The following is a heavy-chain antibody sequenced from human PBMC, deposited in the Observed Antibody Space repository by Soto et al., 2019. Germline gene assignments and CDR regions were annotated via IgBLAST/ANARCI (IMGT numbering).Heavy chain of an antibody. CDR3: ARGFFGGGTG. D-gene: IGHD2-15*01. CDR1: GYTFTSYD. Sequence: QVQLVQSGAEVKKPGASVKVCCKASGYTFTSYDINWVRQATGQGLEWMRRMHPDSGNTGYAQKVRGRVTMTGNTSISAAYMALSSLRSEDTAVYYCARGFFGGGTGWGQGTLVTVSS. J-gene: IGHJ4*02. V-gene: IGHV1-8*01. CDR2: MHPDSGNT.